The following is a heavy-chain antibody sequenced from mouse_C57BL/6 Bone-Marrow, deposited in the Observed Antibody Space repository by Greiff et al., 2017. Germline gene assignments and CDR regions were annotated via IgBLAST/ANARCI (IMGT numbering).Heavy chain of an antibody. CDR1: GYTFTSYW. J-gene: IGHJ2*01. Sequence: VQLQQPGAELVKPGASVKMSCKASGYTFTSYWITWVKQRPGQGLEWIGDIYPGSGSTNYNEKFKSKATLTVDTSSSTAYMQLSSLTSEDSAVYYCERSTMILDNYFDYWGQGTTLTVSS. CDR3: ERSTMILDNYFDY. D-gene: IGHD2-4*01. CDR2: IYPGSGST. V-gene: IGHV1-55*01.